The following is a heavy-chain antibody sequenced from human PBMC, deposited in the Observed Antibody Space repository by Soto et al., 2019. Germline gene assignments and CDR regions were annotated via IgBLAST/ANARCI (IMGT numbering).Heavy chain of an antibody. D-gene: IGHD4-17*01. CDR3: ARHHHGDFDAFDI. J-gene: IGHJ3*02. Sequence: SLRLSCAASGFTFSSYSMNWVRQAPGKGLEWVSSISSSSSYIYYADSVKGRFTISRDNAKNSLYLQMNSLSAEDTAVYYCARHHHGDFDAFDIWGQGTMVTVS. V-gene: IGHV3-21*01. CDR2: ISSSSSYI. CDR1: GFTFSSYS.